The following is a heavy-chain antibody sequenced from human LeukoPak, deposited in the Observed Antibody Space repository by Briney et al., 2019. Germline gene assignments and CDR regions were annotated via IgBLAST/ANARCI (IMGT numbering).Heavy chain of an antibody. Sequence: ASVKVSCKASGGTFSSYAISWVRQAPGQGLEWMGGIIPIFGTANYAQKFQGRVTITADKSTSTAYMELSSLRSEDTAVYYCARSAPTIFGVVIGVNWFDPWGQGTLVTVSS. CDR2: IIPIFGTA. D-gene: IGHD3-3*01. J-gene: IGHJ5*02. CDR3: ARSAPTIFGVVIGVNWFDP. CDR1: GGTFSSYA. V-gene: IGHV1-69*06.